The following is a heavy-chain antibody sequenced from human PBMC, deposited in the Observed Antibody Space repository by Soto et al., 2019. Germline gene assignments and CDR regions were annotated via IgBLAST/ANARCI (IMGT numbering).Heavy chain of an antibody. Sequence: SETLSLTCAVYGGSFSGYYWSWIRQPPGKGLEWIGEINHSGSTNYNPSLKSRVTISVDTSKNQFSLKLSSVTAADTAVYYCARGVVVVAATRADYYMDVWGKGTTVTVSS. CDR3: ARGVVVVAATRADYYMDV. CDR1: GGSFSGYY. D-gene: IGHD2-15*01. CDR2: INHSGST. J-gene: IGHJ6*03. V-gene: IGHV4-34*01.